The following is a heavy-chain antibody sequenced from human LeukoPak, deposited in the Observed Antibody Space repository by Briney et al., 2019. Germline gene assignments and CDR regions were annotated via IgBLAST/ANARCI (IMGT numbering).Heavy chain of an antibody. D-gene: IGHD3-22*01. Sequence: GGSLRLSCAASGFTFSSYWMSWVRQAPGKGLEWVANIKQDGSEKYYVDSVKGRFTISRDNAKNSLYLQMNSLRAEDTAVYYCARDTSLYYDSSGYYFKYYFDYWGQGTLVTVSS. V-gene: IGHV3-7*03. CDR1: GFTFSSYW. CDR2: IKQDGSEK. CDR3: ARDTSLYYDSSGYYFKYYFDY. J-gene: IGHJ4*02.